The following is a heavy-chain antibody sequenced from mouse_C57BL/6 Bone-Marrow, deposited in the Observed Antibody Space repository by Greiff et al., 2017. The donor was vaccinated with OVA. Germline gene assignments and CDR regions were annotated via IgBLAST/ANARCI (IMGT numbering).Heavy chain of an antibody. D-gene: IGHD1-1*01. Sequence: QVQLQQPGAELVKPGASVKLSCKASGYPFTSYWMHWVKQRPGQGLEWIGMIHPNSGSTNYNEKFKSKATLTVDKSSSTAYMQLSSLTSEDSAVYYCAREYYYGSSYQAWFAYWGQGTLVTVSA. CDR1: GYPFTSYW. CDR3: AREYYYGSSYQAWFAY. CDR2: IHPNSGST. V-gene: IGHV1-64*01. J-gene: IGHJ3*01.